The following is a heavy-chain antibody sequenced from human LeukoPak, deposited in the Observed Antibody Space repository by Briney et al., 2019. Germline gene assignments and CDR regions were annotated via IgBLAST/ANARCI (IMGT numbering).Heavy chain of an antibody. D-gene: IGHD1-26*01. CDR3: ARAGASYFDY. J-gene: IGHJ4*02. CDR2: ISSSSSYI. CDR1: GLTFSSYS. V-gene: IGHV3-21*01. Sequence: GGSLRLSCAASGLTFSSYSMNWVRQAPGKGLEWVSSISSSSSYIYYADSVKGRFTISRDNAKNSLYLQMNSLRSEDTAVYYCARAGASYFDYWGQGTPVTVSS.